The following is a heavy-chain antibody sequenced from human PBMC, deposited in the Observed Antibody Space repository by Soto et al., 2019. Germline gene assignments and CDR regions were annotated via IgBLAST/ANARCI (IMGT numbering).Heavy chain of an antibody. D-gene: IGHD3-10*01. Sequence: PSETLSLTCTVSGDSVTSVSDYWSWIRQPPGKGLEWIGYIYYSGSADYNPSLGSRVTISIDTSKNQFSLKLTSVTAADTAVYYCARGVGFGYYYYHMDLWGQGTPVTVSS. J-gene: IGHJ6*02. V-gene: IGHV4-61*01. CDR1: GDSVTSVSDY. CDR3: ARGVGFGYYYYHMDL. CDR2: IYYSGSA.